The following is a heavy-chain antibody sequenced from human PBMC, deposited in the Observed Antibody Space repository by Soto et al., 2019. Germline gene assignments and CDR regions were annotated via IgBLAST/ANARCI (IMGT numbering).Heavy chain of an antibody. Sequence: SETLSLTCTVSGVSISSSSSYWGWIRQPPGKGLEWVGSIFYLGNSYYNPPLGGRVSISVDTSKNQFSLKLTSVTAADTAVYYCARQRRATVAKFYFDNWGQGALVTVTS. V-gene: IGHV4-39*01. CDR3: ARQRRATVAKFYFDN. J-gene: IGHJ4*02. D-gene: IGHD5-12*01. CDR2: IFYLGNS. CDR1: GVSISSSSSY.